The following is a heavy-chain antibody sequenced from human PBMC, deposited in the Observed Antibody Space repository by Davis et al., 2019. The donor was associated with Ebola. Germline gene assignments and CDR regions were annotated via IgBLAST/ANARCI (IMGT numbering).Heavy chain of an antibody. D-gene: IGHD3-22*01. V-gene: IGHV4-39*01. CDR2: IYYSGST. Sequence: MPSETLSLTCTVSGCSISSSSYYWGWIRQPPGKGLEWIGIIYYSGSTYYNPSLKSRVTISVDTSKNQFPLKLSSVTAADTAVYYCARRLFYDFDYYDSSGGQGYFDYWGQGTLVTVSS. CDR1: GCSISSSSYY. CDR3: ARRLFYDFDYYDSSGGQGYFDY. J-gene: IGHJ4*02.